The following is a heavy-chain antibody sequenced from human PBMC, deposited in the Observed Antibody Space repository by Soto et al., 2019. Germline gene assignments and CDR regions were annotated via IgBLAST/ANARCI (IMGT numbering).Heavy chain of an antibody. D-gene: IGHD3-22*01. CDR1: GGSIRDYY. V-gene: IGHV4-59*08. CDR2: IYYTGTT. J-gene: IGHJ5*01. CDR3: ARMGGYYQSLDS. Sequence: SETLSLTCTVSGGSIRDYYWSWIRQSPGKGLEWIGYIYYTGTTRYNPSIKSRVTISVDSSKNQFSLNLRSVSAADTAGYYCARMGGYYQSLDSWGQGTLVTVS.